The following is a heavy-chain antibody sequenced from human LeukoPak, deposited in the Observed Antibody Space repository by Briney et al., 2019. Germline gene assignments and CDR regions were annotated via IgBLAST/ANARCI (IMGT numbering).Heavy chain of an antibody. J-gene: IGHJ6*03. CDR2: INPNSGGT. V-gene: IGHV1-2*02. CDR3: ARDGKSSEFTPRRWSYYYYYYMDV. Sequence: DSVKVSCKASGYTFTGYYMHWVRQAPGQGLEWMGWINPNSGGTNYAQKFQGRVTMTRDTSISTAYMELSRLRSDDTAVYYCARDGKSSEFTPRRWSYYYYYYMDVWGKGTTVTISS. CDR1: GYTFTGYY. D-gene: IGHD4-23*01.